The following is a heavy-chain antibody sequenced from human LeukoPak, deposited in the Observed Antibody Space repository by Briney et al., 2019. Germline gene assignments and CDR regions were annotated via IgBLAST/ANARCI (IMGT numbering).Heavy chain of an antibody. J-gene: IGHJ4*02. CDR1: RFTFSSYA. CDR3: ARAPYSSSWFDY. CDR2: ISYDGSNK. Sequence: GGSLRLSCAASRFTFSSYAMHWVRQAPGKGLEWVAVISYDGSNKYYADSVKGRFTISRDNSKNTLYLQMNSLRAEDTAVYYCARAPYSSSWFDYWGQGTLVTVSS. V-gene: IGHV3-30*14. D-gene: IGHD6-13*01.